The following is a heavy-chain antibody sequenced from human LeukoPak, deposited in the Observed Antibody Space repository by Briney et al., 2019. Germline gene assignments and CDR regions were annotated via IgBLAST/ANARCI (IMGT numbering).Heavy chain of an antibody. CDR3: AREGYSSGWYYFDS. D-gene: IGHD6-19*01. V-gene: IGHV3-74*01. J-gene: IGHJ4*02. Sequence: GGSLRLSCAASGFTFSSYWMHWVRQAPGKGLVWVSRINTDGSTTNYADSVKGRFTISRDNAKNTLYLQMNSLRAEDTAVYYCAREGYSSGWYYFDSWGQGTLVTVSS. CDR2: INTDGSTT. CDR1: GFTFSSYW.